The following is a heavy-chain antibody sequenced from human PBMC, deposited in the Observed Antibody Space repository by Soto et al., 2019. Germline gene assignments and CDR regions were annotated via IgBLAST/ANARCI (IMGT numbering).Heavy chain of an antibody. J-gene: IGHJ3*02. CDR1: GFTFSSYA. V-gene: IGHV3-23*01. CDR3: AKNNDDSSGYYSSNAFDI. Sequence: EVQLLESGGGLVQPGGSLRLSCAASGFTFSSYAMSWVRQAPGKGLEWVSAISGSGGSTYYADSVKGRFTISRDNSKNTLYLQMNSLRAEDTAVYYCAKNNDDSSGYYSSNAFDIWGQGTMVTVSS. CDR2: ISGSGGST. D-gene: IGHD3-22*01.